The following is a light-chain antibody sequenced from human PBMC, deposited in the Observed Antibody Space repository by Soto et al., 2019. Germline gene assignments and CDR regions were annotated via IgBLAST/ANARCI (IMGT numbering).Light chain of an antibody. V-gene: IGKV3D-20*02. CDR2: GAS. Sequence: EIVMTQSPATLSVSRGERATLSCRASQSVSSSFLAWYQQKPGQAPRLLIYGASTRATDVPDRFSGSGSGADFTLTISSLEPEDSAVYYCQQRSNWLFGPGTKVDI. J-gene: IGKJ3*01. CDR3: QQRSNWL. CDR1: QSVSSSF.